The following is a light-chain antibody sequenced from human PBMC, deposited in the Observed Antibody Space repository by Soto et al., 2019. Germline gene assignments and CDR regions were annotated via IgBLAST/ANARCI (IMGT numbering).Light chain of an antibody. CDR2: GVS. CDR1: QSVSSN. J-gene: IGKJ1*01. V-gene: IGKV3-15*01. CDR3: QQYNNWPKT. Sequence: EKVMTQSPAILSVSRGERATLSCRASQSVSSNLAWYQQKPGQAPRLLIYGVSTRATGMPARFSGSGDGTELTLTLSTLQSEDFAVYNCQQYNNWPKTFGQGTKVDIK.